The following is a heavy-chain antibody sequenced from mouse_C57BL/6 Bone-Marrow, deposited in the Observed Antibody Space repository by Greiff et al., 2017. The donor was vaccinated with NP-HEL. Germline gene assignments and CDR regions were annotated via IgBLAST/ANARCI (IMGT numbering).Heavy chain of an antibody. CDR1: GYTFTSYW. V-gene: IGHV1-64*01. CDR3: ARRRVHWNCFDY. J-gene: IGHJ2*01. CDR2: IHPNSGST. Sequence: VQLQQPGAELVKPGASVKLSCKASGYTFTSYWMHWVKQRPGQGLEWIGMIHPNSGSTNYNEKFKSKATLTVDKSSSTAYMQLSSLTSEDSAVYYCARRRVHWNCFDYWGQGTTLTVSS. D-gene: IGHD4-1*01.